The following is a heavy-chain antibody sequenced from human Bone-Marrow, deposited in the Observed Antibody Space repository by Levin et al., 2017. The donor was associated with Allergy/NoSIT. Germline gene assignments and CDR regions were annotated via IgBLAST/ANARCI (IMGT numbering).Heavy chain of an antibody. Sequence: SGGSLRLSCAASGFTFSSYSMNWVRQAPGKGLEWVSSISSSSSYIYYADSVKGRFTISRDNAKNSLYLQMNSLRAEDTAVYYCARDRDVTMIENDYWGQGTLVTVSS. CDR2: ISSSSSYI. J-gene: IGHJ4*02. V-gene: IGHV3-21*01. CDR3: ARDRDVTMIENDY. D-gene: IGHD3-22*01. CDR1: GFTFSSYS.